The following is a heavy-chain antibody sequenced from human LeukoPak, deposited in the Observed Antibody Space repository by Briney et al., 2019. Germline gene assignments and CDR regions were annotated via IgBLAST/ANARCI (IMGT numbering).Heavy chain of an antibody. CDR3: ASTYSSSWYVSYYYYYMDV. V-gene: IGHV3-53*01. D-gene: IGHD6-13*01. Sequence: GGSLRLSCAASGFTVSSNYMSWVRQAPGKGLEWVSVIYSGGSTYYADSVKGRFTISRDNSKNTLYLQMNSLRAEDTAVYYCASTYSSSWYVSYYYYYMDVWGKGTTVTISS. CDR1: GFTVSSNY. J-gene: IGHJ6*03. CDR2: IYSGGST.